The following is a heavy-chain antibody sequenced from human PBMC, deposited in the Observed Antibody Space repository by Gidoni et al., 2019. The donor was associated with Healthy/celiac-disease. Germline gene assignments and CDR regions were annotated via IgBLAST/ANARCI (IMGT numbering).Heavy chain of an antibody. V-gene: IGHV4-34*01. CDR2: INHSGST. J-gene: IGHJ4*02. CDR3: ARGIDFWSGYGGTRFDY. D-gene: IGHD3-3*01. CDR1: CGSFSGYY. Sequence: QVQLQHWGAGLLTPSETLSLTCAVYCGSFSGYYWIWIRQPPGKGMEWIGEINHSGSTNYNPYLKSRVTISVDTSKNQCSLKLSSVTAADTAVYYCARGIDFWSGYGGTRFDYWGQGTLVTVSS.